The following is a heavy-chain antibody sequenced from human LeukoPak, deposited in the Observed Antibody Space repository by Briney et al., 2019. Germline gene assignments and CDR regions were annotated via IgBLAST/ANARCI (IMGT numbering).Heavy chain of an antibody. CDR1: GFTFSSYG. V-gene: IGHV3-30*02. CDR3: AKPTYSSSWYTTPSYFDY. CDR2: IRYDGSNK. J-gene: IGHJ4*02. D-gene: IGHD6-13*01. Sequence: GGSLRLSCAASGFTFSSYGMHWVRQAPGKGLEWVAFIRYDGSNKYYTDSVKGRFTISRDNSKNTLYLQMNSLRAEDTAVYYCAKPTYSSSWYTTPSYFDYWGQGTLVTVSS.